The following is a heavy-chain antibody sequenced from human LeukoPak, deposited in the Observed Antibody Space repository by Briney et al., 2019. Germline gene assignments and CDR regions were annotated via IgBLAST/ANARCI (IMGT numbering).Heavy chain of an antibody. J-gene: IGHJ4*02. CDR3: ARVRDGYPGYFDY. Sequence: SETLSLTCNVSGDSINTADFYWSWVRQPPGKGLEWIGFIYYSGSTYYNPSLKSRVTVSKDTSKNQFSLKVRSMTAADTAVYYCARVRDGYPGYFDYWGQGTLVSVSS. CDR2: IYYSGST. CDR1: GDSINTADFY. D-gene: IGHD5-24*01. V-gene: IGHV4-30-4*01.